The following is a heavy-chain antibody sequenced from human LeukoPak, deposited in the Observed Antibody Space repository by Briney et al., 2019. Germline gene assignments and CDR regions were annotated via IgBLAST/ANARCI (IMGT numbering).Heavy chain of an antibody. V-gene: IGHV1-46*01. J-gene: IGHJ4*02. CDR1: GYTFTNSY. Sequence: GASVKVSCKASGYTFTNSYIHWVRQAPGQVLEWMGLINPDGGNTNYAQNFQGRVIMTRDTSIATGYMELSGLTSDDTAVYYCARRYCSSGSCIPDYWGQGTLVTVST. CDR2: INPDGGNT. D-gene: IGHD2-15*01. CDR3: ARRYCSSGSCIPDY.